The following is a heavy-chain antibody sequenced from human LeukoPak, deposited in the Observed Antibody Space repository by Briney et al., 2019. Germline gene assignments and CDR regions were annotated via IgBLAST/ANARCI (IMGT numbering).Heavy chain of an antibody. CDR3: ATSHDSAGND. CDR2: IRHDGNAK. V-gene: IGHV3-7*01. D-gene: IGHD2-15*01. J-gene: IGHJ4*02. Sequence: GGSLRLSCAASGFALSDFWMSWVRQAPGKGLEWVANIRHDGNAKNYVPSVRGRFTISRDNAKNSLYLQMNSLTVEDTAVYYYATSHDSAGNDWGQGTLVTVSS. CDR1: GFALSDFW.